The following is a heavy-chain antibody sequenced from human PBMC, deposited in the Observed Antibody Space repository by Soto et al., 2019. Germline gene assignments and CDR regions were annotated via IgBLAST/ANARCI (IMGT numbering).Heavy chain of an antibody. D-gene: IGHD2-2*02. CDR2: INAGNGNT. Sequence: GASVKVSCKASGYTFTSYAMHWVRQAPGQRLEWMGWINAGNGNTNYAQKFQGRVTMTRDTSISTAYMELSRLRSDDTAVYYCARSPRYCSSTSCYRYYYYGMDVWGQGTTVTVSS. CDR3: ARSPRYCSSTSCYRYYYYGMDV. J-gene: IGHJ6*02. V-gene: IGHV1-3*01. CDR1: GYTFTSYA.